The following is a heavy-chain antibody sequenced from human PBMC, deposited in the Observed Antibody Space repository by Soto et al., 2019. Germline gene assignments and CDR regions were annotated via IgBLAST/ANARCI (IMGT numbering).Heavy chain of an antibody. V-gene: IGHV1-2*06. CDR2: INPRSGDT. Sequence: ASVKVSCKASGYTFIGYYIHWVRQAPGQGLEWMGRINPRSGDTTYAQKFQGRLTMTRDTSISTAYMELSSLRSDDTAVYYCGRDGVGATPLAWFDPWGQGSLVTVSS. D-gene: IGHD1-26*01. CDR3: GRDGVGATPLAWFDP. J-gene: IGHJ5*02. CDR1: GYTFIGYY.